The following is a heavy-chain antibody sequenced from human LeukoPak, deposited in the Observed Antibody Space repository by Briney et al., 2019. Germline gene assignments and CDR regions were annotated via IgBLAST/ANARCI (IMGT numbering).Heavy chain of an antibody. CDR3: ARDRGAYYYYYYMDV. CDR1: GGSISSGDYY. J-gene: IGHJ6*03. Sequence: SETLSLTCTVSGGSISSGDYYWSWIRQPPGKGLEWIGYIYYSGSTYYNPSLKSRVTISVDRSKSQFSLKLSSLTAADTAVYYCARDRGAYYYYYYMDVWGKGTTVTVSS. V-gene: IGHV4-30-4*08. D-gene: IGHD3-16*02. CDR2: IYYSGST.